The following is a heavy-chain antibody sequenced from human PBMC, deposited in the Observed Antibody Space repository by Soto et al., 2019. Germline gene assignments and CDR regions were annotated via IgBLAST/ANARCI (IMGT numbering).Heavy chain of an antibody. V-gene: IGHV1-18*04. D-gene: IGHD3-10*01. J-gene: IGHJ6*02. CDR2: ISAYNGNT. Sequence: VASVKVSCKASGYTFTSYGISWVRQAPGQGLEWMGWISAYNGNTNYAQKLQGRVTMTTDTSTSTAYMELRSLRSDETAVYYCARPPYGSGSSYYYYYGMDVWGQGTTVTVSS. CDR1: GYTFTSYG. CDR3: ARPPYGSGSSYYYYYGMDV.